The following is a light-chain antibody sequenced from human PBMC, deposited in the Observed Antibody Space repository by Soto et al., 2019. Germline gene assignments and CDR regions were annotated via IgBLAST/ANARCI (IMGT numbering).Light chain of an antibody. CDR3: RQRPNWPLT. Sequence: EIVLTQSPATLSLSPGEGATLSCRASQSISRHLAWYQQKPGQAPRLLMYDASNRATGIPARFSGSGSGTDFTLTISSLAPEEFAVYYCRQRPNWPLTFGGGTKVEIK. CDR1: QSISRH. V-gene: IGKV3-11*01. J-gene: IGKJ4*01. CDR2: DAS.